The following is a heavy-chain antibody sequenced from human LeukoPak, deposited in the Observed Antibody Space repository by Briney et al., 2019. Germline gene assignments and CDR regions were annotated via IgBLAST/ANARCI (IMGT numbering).Heavy chain of an antibody. CDR3: TRGGYGGNYYGIDY. D-gene: IGHD1-26*01. J-gene: IGHJ4*02. V-gene: IGHV3-73*01. CDR1: GFTFSEST. Sequence: GGSLRLSCAASGFTFSESTMHWVRQGSGKGLEWVGRIRTKPKSYATEYAASVRGRFTISRDDSKNAAYLQMNSLKTEDTAVYYCTRGGYGGNYYGIDYWGQGTLVTVSS. CDR2: IRTKPKSYAT.